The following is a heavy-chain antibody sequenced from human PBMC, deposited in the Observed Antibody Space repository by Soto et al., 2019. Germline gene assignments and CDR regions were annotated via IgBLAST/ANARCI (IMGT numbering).Heavy chain of an antibody. J-gene: IGHJ5*02. CDR3: ARFRDMGFGATGGWFDP. CDR2: IIPIFGTA. D-gene: IGHD3-10*01. Sequence: QVQLVQSGAEVKKPGSSVKVSCKASGGTFSSYAISWVRQAPGQGLEWMGGIIPIFGTANYAQKFQGRVTITADESTSTAYMELSSLRSEDTAVYYCARFRDMGFGATGGWFDPWGQGTLVTVSS. CDR1: GGTFSSYA. V-gene: IGHV1-69*01.